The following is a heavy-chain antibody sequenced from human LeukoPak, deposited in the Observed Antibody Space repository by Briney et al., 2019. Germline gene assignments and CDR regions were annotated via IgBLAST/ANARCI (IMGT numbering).Heavy chain of an antibody. V-gene: IGHV4-30-2*01. J-gene: IGHJ4*02. CDR1: GGSISSGGYY. CDR2: IYHSGST. Sequence: SQTLSLTCSVSGGSISSGGYYWSWIRQPPGKGLDWIGSIYHSGSTYYNPSLKSRVTILIDRSKNQFSLKLSSVTAADTAVYYCAGSGGLSNQGAVFDYWGQGTLVTVSS. CDR3: AGSGGLSNQGAVFDY. D-gene: IGHD3-10*01.